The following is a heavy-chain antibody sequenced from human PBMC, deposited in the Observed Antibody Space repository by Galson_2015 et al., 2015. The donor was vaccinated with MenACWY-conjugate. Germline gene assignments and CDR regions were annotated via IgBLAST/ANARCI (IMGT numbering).Heavy chain of an antibody. Sequence: SLRLSCAASGFTFRNYAMTWVRQAPGKGLEWVSTIPGGGALTYYADSVKGRFTISRDDFQNTLFLQMNSLRAEDTAVYYCAKVGGGYRSSSVHESTGEVRYFDWYDAFDIWGHGTMVTVSS. V-gene: IGHV3-23*01. CDR2: IPGGGALT. J-gene: IGHJ3*02. CDR3: AKVGGGYRSSSVHESTGEVRYFDWYDAFDI. CDR1: GFTFRNYA. D-gene: IGHD3-9*01.